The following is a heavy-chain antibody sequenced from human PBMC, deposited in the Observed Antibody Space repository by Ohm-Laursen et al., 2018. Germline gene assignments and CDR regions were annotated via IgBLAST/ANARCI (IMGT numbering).Heavy chain of an antibody. D-gene: IGHD2/OR15-2a*01. CDR2: INHSRST. CDR1: GGSFSGYC. V-gene: IGHV4-34*01. Sequence: SETLSLTCPVYGGSFSGYCWSWIRQPPGKGLEWIGEINHSRSTNYNPSLKSRVTISVDTSKSQVSLRLSSVTAADTAVYYCARVSRMSVYYFDSWGQGALVTVSS. J-gene: IGHJ4*02. CDR3: ARVSRMSVYYFDS.